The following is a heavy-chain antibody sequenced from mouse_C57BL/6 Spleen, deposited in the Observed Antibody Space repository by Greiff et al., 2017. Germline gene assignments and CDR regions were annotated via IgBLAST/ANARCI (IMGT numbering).Heavy chain of an antibody. J-gene: IGHJ4*01. CDR1: GFSLSTSGMG. CDR2: IYWDDDK. D-gene: IGHD4-1*01. CDR3: ARREGWDGYYAMDY. Sequence: QVTLKVCGPGILQSSQTLSLTCSFSGFSLSTSGMGVSWIRQPSGKGLEWLAQIYWDDDKRYNPSLKSRLTTSKDTSRKQVFLKITSVDTADTATYYCARREGWDGYYAMDYWGQGTSVTVSS. V-gene: IGHV8-12*01.